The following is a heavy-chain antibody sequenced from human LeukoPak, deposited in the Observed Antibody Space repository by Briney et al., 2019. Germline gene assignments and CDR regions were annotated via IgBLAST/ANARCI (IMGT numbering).Heavy chain of an antibody. V-gene: IGHV1-2*02. CDR1: GYTFTGYY. D-gene: IGHD1-7*01. Sequence: ASVKVSCKATGYTFTGYYMHSVRQARGQGVEWMGWINPNSGGTNYAQKFQGRVTMTRDTSISTAYMELSRLRSDDTAVYYCARGTGTTSGGAAYWGQGTLVTVSS. CDR2: INPNSGGT. J-gene: IGHJ4*02. CDR3: ARGTGTTSGGAAY.